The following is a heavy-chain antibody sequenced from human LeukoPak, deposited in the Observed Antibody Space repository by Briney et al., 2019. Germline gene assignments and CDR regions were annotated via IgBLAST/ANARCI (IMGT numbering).Heavy chain of an antibody. Sequence: PSETLSLTCAVYGGSFSGYYWSWIRQPPGKGLEWIGEINHSGSTNYNPSLKSRVTISVDTSKNQFSLKLSSVTAADTAVYYCATPSIAVAGFYWGQGTLVTVSS. CDR2: INHSGST. D-gene: IGHD6-19*01. J-gene: IGHJ4*02. V-gene: IGHV4-34*01. CDR1: GGSFSGYY. CDR3: ATPSIAVAGFY.